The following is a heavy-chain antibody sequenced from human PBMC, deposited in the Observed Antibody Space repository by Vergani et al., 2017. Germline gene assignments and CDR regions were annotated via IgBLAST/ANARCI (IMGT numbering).Heavy chain of an antibody. D-gene: IGHD1-7*01. J-gene: IGHJ5*02. Sequence: QVQLVQSGAEVKKPGSSVKVSCKASGGTFSSYAISWVRQAPGQGLEWMGGIIPIFGTANYAQKFQGRVTITADESTSTAYMELSSLRSEDTAVYYCARLQPPTGITGTTGDNWFDHWGQGTLVTVSS. CDR3: ARLQPPTGITGTTGDNWFDH. CDR2: IIPIFGTA. CDR1: GGTFSSYA. V-gene: IGHV1-69*01.